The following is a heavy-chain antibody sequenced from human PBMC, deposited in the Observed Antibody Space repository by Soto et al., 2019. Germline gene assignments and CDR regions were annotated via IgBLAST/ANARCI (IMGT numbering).Heavy chain of an antibody. CDR1: GFTFSTYA. Sequence: PGGSLRLSCAASGFTFSTYAMHWVRQAPGEGLEWVAAIWYDGSEKYYTDSVKGRFTISRDNFRNTLYLQMNGLKTEDTAVYYCTTDSYITIVIIRFDYWGHGTLVTVSS. CDR3: TTDSYITIVIIRFDY. D-gene: IGHD3-16*02. J-gene: IGHJ4*01. CDR2: IWYDGSEK. V-gene: IGHV3-33*01.